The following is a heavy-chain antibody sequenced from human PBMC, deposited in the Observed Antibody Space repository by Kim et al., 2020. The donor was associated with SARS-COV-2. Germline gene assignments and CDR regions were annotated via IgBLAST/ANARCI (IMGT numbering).Heavy chain of an antibody. D-gene: IGHD3-10*01. CDR2: GR. Sequence: GRGWADSVKGRFTISRDNGKNSVYLEMNSLRVEDTALYYCARDARGSDYWGQGTLVIVSS. J-gene: IGHJ4*02. CDR3: ARDARGSDY. V-gene: IGHV3-20*03.